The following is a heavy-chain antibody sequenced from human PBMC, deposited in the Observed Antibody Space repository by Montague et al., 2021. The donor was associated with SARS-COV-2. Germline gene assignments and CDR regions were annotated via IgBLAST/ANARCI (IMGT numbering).Heavy chain of an antibody. CDR3: ARSGGGIFDFSYFDS. J-gene: IGHJ4*02. Sequence: SETLPLTCSVSGFSISSVYYWGWIRQTPGKGLEWIGSRYQNAATYYSPPLNRPVTILLDTSKNQFPLSLTSVTAADTAVYYCARSGGGIFDFSYFDSWGQGSLVIVSS. CDR2: RYQNAAT. CDR1: GFSISSVYY. V-gene: IGHV4-38-2*02. D-gene: IGHD3-16*01.